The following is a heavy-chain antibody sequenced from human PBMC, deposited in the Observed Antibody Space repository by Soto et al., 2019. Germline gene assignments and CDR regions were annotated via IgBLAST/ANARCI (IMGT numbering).Heavy chain of an antibody. V-gene: IGHV4-34*01. J-gene: IGHJ4*02. D-gene: IGHD3-10*01. CDR3: ASNRITMVRGYYFDY. CDR1: GGSFSGYY. CDR2: INHSGST. Sequence: SETLSLTCAVYGGSFSGYYWSWIRQPPGKGLEWIGEINHSGSTNYNPSLKSRVTISVDTSKNQFSLKLSSVTAADTAVYYCASNRITMVRGYYFDYWGQGTLVTVSS.